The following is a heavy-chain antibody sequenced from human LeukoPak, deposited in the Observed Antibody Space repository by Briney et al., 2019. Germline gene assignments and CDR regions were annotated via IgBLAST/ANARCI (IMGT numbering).Heavy chain of an antibody. Sequence: GASVTVSCKASGYTFIGCYMHWVRQAPGQGLEWMGWINPNSCGTNYGQKFQGRVTMTKDTSISTAYMELSRLRSDDTAVYYCARDVPNDFWSNYYFYYFDFWGQGTLVTVSS. CDR2: INPNSCGT. CDR1: GYTFIGCY. D-gene: IGHD3-3*01. CDR3: ARDVPNDFWSNYYFYYFDF. J-gene: IGHJ4*02. V-gene: IGHV1-2*02.